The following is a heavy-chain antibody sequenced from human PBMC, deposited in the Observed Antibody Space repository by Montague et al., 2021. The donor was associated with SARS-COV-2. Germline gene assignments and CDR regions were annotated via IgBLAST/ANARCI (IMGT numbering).Heavy chain of an antibody. V-gene: IGHV3-9*01. CDR1: GFTFGDYA. CDR3: AKDYYFGAFDI. Sequence: SLSLSLPASGFTFGDYAMHWVRQTPGKGLEWVSGISWNSGSRGYADSVKGRFTIYRDNAKNSLYLQMNSLRTEDTAFYYCAKDYYFGAFDIWGQGTMVTVSS. D-gene: IGHD3-10*01. CDR2: ISWNSGSR. J-gene: IGHJ3*02.